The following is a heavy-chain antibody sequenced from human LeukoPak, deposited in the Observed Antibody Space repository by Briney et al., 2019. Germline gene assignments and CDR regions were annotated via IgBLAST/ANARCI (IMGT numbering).Heavy chain of an antibody. CDR2: ISGSGGST. D-gene: IGHD6-19*01. V-gene: IGHV3-23*01. CDR3: AKELAVAATLYYFDY. J-gene: IGHJ4*02. CDR1: GFTFSSYA. Sequence: GGSLRLSCTASGFTFSSYAMSWVREAPGKGLEWVSAISGSGGSTYYADSVKGRFTISRDNSKNTLYLQMNSLRAEDTAVYYCAKELAVAATLYYFDYWGQGTLVTVSS.